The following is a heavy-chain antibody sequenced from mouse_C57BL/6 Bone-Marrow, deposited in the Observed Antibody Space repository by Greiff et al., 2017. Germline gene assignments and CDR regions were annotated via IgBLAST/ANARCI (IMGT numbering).Heavy chain of an antibody. Sequence: VQLKQSGPELVKPGASVKISCKASGYSFTDYNMNWVKQSNGKSLEWIGVINPNYGTTSYNQKFKGKATLTVDQSSSTAYMQLNSLTSEDSAVYYCARFGYYGSSWYFDVWGTGTTVTVSS. V-gene: IGHV1-39*01. CDR3: ARFGYYGSSWYFDV. CDR2: INPNYGTT. CDR1: GYSFTDYN. J-gene: IGHJ1*03. D-gene: IGHD1-1*01.